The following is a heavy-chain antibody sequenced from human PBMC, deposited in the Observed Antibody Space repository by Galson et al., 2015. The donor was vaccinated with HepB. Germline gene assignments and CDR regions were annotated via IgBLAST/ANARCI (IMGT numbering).Heavy chain of an antibody. CDR2: IYTSGST. CDR3: ARMGGTMVRGVSAFDI. CDR1: GGSISSYY. D-gene: IGHD3-10*01. J-gene: IGHJ3*02. Sequence: SETLSLTCTVSGGSISSYYWSWIRQPAGKGLEWIGRIYTSGSTNYNPSLKSRVTMSVDTSKNQFSLKLSSVTAADTAVYYCARMGGTMVRGVSAFDIWGQGTMVTVSS. V-gene: IGHV4-4*07.